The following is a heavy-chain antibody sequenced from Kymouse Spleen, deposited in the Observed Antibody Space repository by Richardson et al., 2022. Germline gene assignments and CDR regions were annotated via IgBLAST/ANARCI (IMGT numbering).Heavy chain of an antibody. CDR3: ARDEGEYCTNGVCYNFDY. V-gene: IGHV3-33*01. CDR1: GFTFSSYG. CDR2: IWYDGSNK. Sequence: QVQLVESGGGVVQPGRSLRLSCAASGFTFSSYGMHWVRQAPGKGLEWVAVIWYDGSNKYYADSVKGRFTISRDNSKNTLYLQMNSLRAEDTAVYYCARDEGEYCTNGVCYNFDYWGQGTLVTVSS. J-gene: IGHJ4*02. D-gene: IGHD2-8*01.